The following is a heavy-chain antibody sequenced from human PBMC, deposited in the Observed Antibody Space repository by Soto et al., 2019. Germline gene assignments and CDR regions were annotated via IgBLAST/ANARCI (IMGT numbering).Heavy chain of an antibody. CDR3: ARQPYCSGGSCYSFSREYYYYMDV. CDR2: ISSGSTTI. D-gene: IGHD2-15*01. J-gene: IGHJ6*03. CDR1: GVTFSTYS. Sequence: VHLVESGGDLVQPGGSLRLSCAASGVTFSTYSMNWVRLAPGKGLEWISYISSGSTTIYYADSVRGRFTISRDNAKNSLYLQMNSLRAEDTAVYYCARQPYCSGGSCYSFSREYYYYMDVWGKGTTVTVSS. V-gene: IGHV3-48*01.